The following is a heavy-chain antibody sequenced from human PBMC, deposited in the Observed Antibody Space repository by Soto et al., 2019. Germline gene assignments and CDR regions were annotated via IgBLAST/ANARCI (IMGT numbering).Heavy chain of an antibody. J-gene: IGHJ6*02. CDR3: ATTSPYGDYVNDYYGMDV. V-gene: IGHV3-66*01. CDR2: IYSGGST. CDR1: GFTVSSNY. Sequence: GGSLRLSCAASGFTVSSNYMSWVRQAPGKGLEGGSVIYSGGSTYYADSVKGRFTISRDNAKNTLYLQMNSLRAEDTAVYYCATTSPYGDYVNDYYGMDVWGQGTTVTVSS. D-gene: IGHD4-17*01.